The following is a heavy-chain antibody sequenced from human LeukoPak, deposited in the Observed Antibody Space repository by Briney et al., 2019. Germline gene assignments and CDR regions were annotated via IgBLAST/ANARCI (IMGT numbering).Heavy chain of an antibody. J-gene: IGHJ4*02. CDR2: IRYDGSTK. Sequence: GGSLRLSCAASGFTFSSCGMHWVRQAPGKGLEWVAFIRYDGSTKYYADSVKGRFTISRDNSKNTLWLQMNSLRAEDTAVYYCAGGTVTTFDYWGQGTLVTVSS. CDR3: AGGTVTTFDY. D-gene: IGHD4-17*01. V-gene: IGHV3-30*02. CDR1: GFTFSSCG.